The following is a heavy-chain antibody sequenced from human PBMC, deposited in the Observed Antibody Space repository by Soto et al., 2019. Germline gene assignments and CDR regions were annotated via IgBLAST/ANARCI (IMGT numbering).Heavy chain of an antibody. CDR3: ARFRSVVTVFEAFDS. V-gene: IGHV4-59*08. D-gene: IGHD2-21*02. CDR2: IYYAGSI. Sequence: PSDTLSLTCTVSGGSMTSYYWSWIRHPPGRGLEWIGFIYYAGSIKYNPSLNSRVTISVDTSKNHFSLKLNSVTAADTAVYFCARFRSVVTVFEAFDSWRQGTLVTVSS. CDR1: GGSMTSYY. J-gene: IGHJ4*02.